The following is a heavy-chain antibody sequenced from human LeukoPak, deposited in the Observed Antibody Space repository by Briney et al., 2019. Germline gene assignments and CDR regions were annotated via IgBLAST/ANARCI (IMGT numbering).Heavy chain of an antibody. CDR1: GFTFSSYS. CDR2: ISSSSSYI. CDR3: ARDGNHYDNSGYYDAFDL. D-gene: IGHD3-22*01. J-gene: IGHJ3*01. V-gene: IGHV3-21*01. Sequence: GGSLRLSCAASGFTFSSYSMNWVRQAPGKGLEWVSSISSSSSYIYYADSVKGRFTISRDNAKKSLYLQMNSLRAEDTAVYYCARDGNHYDNSGYYDAFDLWGQGTMVTVSS.